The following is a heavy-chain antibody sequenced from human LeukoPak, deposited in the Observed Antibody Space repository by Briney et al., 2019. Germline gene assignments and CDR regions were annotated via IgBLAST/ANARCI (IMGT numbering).Heavy chain of an antibody. CDR2: IYTSGST. V-gene: IGHV4-4*07. CDR3: ARGTTVTTYRWFDP. J-gene: IGHJ5*02. CDR1: GGSISSYY. D-gene: IGHD4-17*01. Sequence: PSETLSLTCTVSGGSISSYYWSWIRQPAGKGLEWIGRIYTSGSTNYNPSLKSRVTMSVDTSKNQFSLKLSSVTAADTAVYYCARGTTVTTYRWFDPWSQGTLVTVSS.